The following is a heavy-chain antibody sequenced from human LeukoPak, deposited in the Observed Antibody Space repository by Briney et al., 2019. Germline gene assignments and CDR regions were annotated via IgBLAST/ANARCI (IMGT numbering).Heavy chain of an antibody. D-gene: IGHD5-18*01. V-gene: IGHV4-39*07. Sequence: SETLSLTCTVSGGSISSFYWGWIRQPPGKGLEWIGSIYYSGSTYYNPSLKSRVTISVDTSKNQFSLKLSSVTAADTAVHYCAREKDTAMVTGTHLDYWGQGTLVTVSS. CDR2: IYYSGST. CDR3: AREKDTAMVTGTHLDY. J-gene: IGHJ4*02. CDR1: GGSISSFY.